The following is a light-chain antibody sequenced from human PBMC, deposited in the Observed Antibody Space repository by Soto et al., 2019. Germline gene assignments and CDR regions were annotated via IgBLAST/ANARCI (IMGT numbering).Light chain of an antibody. CDR2: DVT. Sequence: ALTQPRSVSGSPGQSVTISCTGTSSDVGGYNCVSWYQQHPGKAPQLIIYDVTQRPSGVPDRFSGSKSGNTASLSISGLQAEDEADYYCCSHSASYTFVFGTGAKVTVL. CDR3: CSHSASYTFV. V-gene: IGLV2-11*01. CDR1: SSDVGGYNC. J-gene: IGLJ1*01.